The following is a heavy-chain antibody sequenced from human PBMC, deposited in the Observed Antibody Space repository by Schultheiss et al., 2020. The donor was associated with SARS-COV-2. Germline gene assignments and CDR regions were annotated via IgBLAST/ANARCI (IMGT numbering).Heavy chain of an antibody. Sequence: SETLSLTCTVSGGSVSSGSYYWSWIRQPPGKGLEWIGEINHSGSTNYNPSLKSRVTISVDTSKNQFSLKLSSVTAADTAVYYCARVSTRQQLDFDIWGQGTTVTVSS. D-gene: IGHD6-13*01. V-gene: IGHV4-61*01. J-gene: IGHJ3*02. CDR1: GGSVSSGSYY. CDR3: ARVSTRQQLDFDI. CDR2: INHSGST.